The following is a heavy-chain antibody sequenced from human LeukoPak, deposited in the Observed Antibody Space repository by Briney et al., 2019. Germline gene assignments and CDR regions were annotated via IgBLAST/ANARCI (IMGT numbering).Heavy chain of an antibody. J-gene: IGHJ4*02. V-gene: IGHV3-33*01. CDR3: AREMVGGSYFDY. CDR2: IWYDGSNK. D-gene: IGHD1-26*01. Sequence: GRSLRLSCAASGFTFSSYGMPWVRQAPGKGLEWVAVIWYDGSNKYYADSVKGRFTISRDNSKNTLYLQMNSLRAEDTAVYYCAREMVGGSYFDYWGQGTLVTVSS. CDR1: GFTFSSYG.